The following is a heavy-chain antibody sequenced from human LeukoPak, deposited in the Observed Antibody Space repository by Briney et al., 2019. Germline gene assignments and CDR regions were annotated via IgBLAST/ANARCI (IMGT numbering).Heavy chain of an antibody. Sequence: GGSLRLSCAASGFTFDDYAMHWVRQAPGKGLEWVSGISWNSGSIGYADSVKGRFTISRDNAKNSLYLQMNSLRAEDMALYYCAKDNYYDFWSGHFDYWGQGTLVTVSS. D-gene: IGHD3-3*01. J-gene: IGHJ4*02. CDR2: ISWNSGSI. CDR1: GFTFDDYA. CDR3: AKDNYYDFWSGHFDY. V-gene: IGHV3-9*03.